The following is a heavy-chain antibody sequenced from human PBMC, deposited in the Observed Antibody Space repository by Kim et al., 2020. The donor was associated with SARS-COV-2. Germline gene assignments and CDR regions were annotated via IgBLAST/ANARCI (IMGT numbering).Heavy chain of an antibody. CDR1: GNSISNYY. V-gene: IGHV4-59*01. D-gene: IGHD1-26*01. Sequence: SETLSLTCTVSGNSISNYYWTWIRQPPGKGLEWIGYIYYGRGTKYNPSLESRVSISVDTSKNQISLRVTSVTAVDTAIYYCARNTPGRTEDSWGQGTLV. CDR2: IYYGRGT. J-gene: IGHJ4*02. CDR3: ARNTPGRTEDS.